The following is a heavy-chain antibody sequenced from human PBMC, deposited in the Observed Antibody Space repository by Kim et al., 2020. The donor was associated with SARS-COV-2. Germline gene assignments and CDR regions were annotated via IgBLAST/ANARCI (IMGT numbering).Heavy chain of an antibody. D-gene: IGHD6-19*01. CDR2: ISYDGSNK. J-gene: IGHJ4*02. V-gene: IGHV3-30*18. CDR3: AKDGGVGVALGDYFDY. Sequence: GGSLRLSCAASGFTFSSYGMHWVRQAPGKGLEWVAVISYDGSNKYYADSVKGRFTISRDNSKNTLYLQMNSLRAEDTAVYYCAKDGGVGVALGDYFDYWGQGTLVTVSS. CDR1: GFTFSSYG.